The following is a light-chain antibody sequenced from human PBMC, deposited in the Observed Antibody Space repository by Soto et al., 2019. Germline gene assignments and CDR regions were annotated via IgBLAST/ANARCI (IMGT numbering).Light chain of an antibody. CDR3: LLYYSGVRV. J-gene: IGLJ2*01. CDR2: DTS. Sequence: QAVVTQEPSLTVSPGGTVTLTCGSSTGAVTSGHYPYWFQQKPGQAPRTLIYDTSDKHSWTPGRFSGSLVGGKAALTLSGAQPEDEADYYCLLYYSGVRVFGGGTKVTVL. V-gene: IGLV7-46*01. CDR1: TGAVTSGHY.